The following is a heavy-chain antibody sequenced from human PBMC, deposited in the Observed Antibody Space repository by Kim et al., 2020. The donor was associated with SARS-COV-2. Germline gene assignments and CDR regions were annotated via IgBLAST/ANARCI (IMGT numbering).Heavy chain of an antibody. CDR1: GYTFTSYG. J-gene: IGHJ3*02. D-gene: IGHD6-13*01. CDR3: ARSSSSSDAFDI. CDR2: ISDYNGNT. V-gene: IGHV1-18*01. Sequence: ASVKVSCKASGYTFTSYGISWVRQAPGQGLERMGWISDYNGNTNYAQKLQGRVTMTTDTSTSTAYMELRSLRSDDTAVYYCARSSSSSDAFDIWGQGTMVTVSS.